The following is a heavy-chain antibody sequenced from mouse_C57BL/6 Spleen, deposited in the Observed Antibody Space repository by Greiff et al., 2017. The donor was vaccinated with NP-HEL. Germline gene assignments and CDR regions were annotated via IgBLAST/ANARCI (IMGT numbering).Heavy chain of an antibody. J-gene: IGHJ4*01. CDR2: ISSGGDYI. D-gene: IGHD1-1*01. Sequence: EVQRVESGEGLVKPGGSLKLSCAASGFTFSSYAMSWVRQTPEKRLEWVAYISSGGDYIYYADTVKGRFTISRDIARNTLYLQMSSLKSEDTAMYYCTRAEFITTVVANYYAMDYWGQGTSVTVSS. CDR3: TRAEFITTVVANYYAMDY. V-gene: IGHV5-9-1*02. CDR1: GFTFSSYA.